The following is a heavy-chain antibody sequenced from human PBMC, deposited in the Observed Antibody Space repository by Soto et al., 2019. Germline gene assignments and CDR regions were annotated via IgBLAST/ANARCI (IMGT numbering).Heavy chain of an antibody. V-gene: IGHV3-23*01. CDR3: AKGRSYYYYYGVDV. CDR1: GCTFSSCA. Sequence: GGSLRLPWAAAGCTFSSCAMGWVRQAPGKGLEWVSDIIDSGGSTYYADSVKGRFTISRDNSKSTLYLQMNSLRAEDTALYYCAKGRSYYYYYGVDVWGQGTTVTVSS. J-gene: IGHJ6*02. CDR2: IIDSGGST.